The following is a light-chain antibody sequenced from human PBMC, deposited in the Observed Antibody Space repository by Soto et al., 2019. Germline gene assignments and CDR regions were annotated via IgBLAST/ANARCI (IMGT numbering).Light chain of an antibody. V-gene: IGKV1-5*03. CDR3: QQYNTYPLT. CDR1: QSVSTW. CDR2: KAS. J-gene: IGKJ4*01. Sequence: DIQMTQSPSALSASVGDRVTITCRASQSVSTWLAWYQQKPGTAPNLLIYKASSLEGGVPSRFSGSGSGTEFNITISSRQPDDFATYYCQQYNTYPLTFGGGTTVEIK.